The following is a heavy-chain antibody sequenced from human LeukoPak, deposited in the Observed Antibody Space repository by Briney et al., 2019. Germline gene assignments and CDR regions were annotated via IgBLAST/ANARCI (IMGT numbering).Heavy chain of an antibody. D-gene: IGHD5-18*01. CDR3: ARGGYTDGFDTFDI. CDR1: GGSISSYY. CDR2: IYYSGST. Sequence: SETLSLTCTVSGGSISSYYWSWIRQPPGKGLEWIGYIYYSGSTNFNPSLKSRVTLSVDTSKNHFSLNLSSVTAADTAVYYCARGGYTDGFDTFDIWGQGTMVTVSS. V-gene: IGHV4-59*01. J-gene: IGHJ3*02.